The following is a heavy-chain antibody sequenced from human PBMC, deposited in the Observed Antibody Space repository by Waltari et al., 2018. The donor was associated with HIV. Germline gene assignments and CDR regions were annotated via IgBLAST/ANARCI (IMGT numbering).Heavy chain of an antibody. J-gene: IGHJ4*02. CDR3: ARDGGRSRAFDS. Sequence: QVQLFQSESELKKPGASVKVSCKASGYTFTSNSINWVRKAPGQGLEWMGWINTNTGSPMYAQCFTGRFVFSLDTSVSTAFLQISALKADDTAVYFCARDGGRSRAFDSWGQGTLVTVSS. V-gene: IGHV7-4-1*02. CDR2: INTNTGSP. CDR1: GYTFTSNS. D-gene: IGHD3-16*01.